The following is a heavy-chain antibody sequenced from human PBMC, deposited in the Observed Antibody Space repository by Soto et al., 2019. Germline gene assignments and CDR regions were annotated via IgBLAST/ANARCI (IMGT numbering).Heavy chain of an antibody. Sequence: GASVKVSCKASGGTFSSYAISWVRQAPGQGLEWMGRIIPIFGIANYAQKFQGRVTITADKSTSTAYMELSSLRSEDTAAYYCARDEIAGTPLDYWGQGTLVTVSS. D-gene: IGHD2-21*01. CDR2: IIPIFGIA. J-gene: IGHJ4*02. V-gene: IGHV1-69*04. CDR1: GGTFSSYA. CDR3: ARDEIAGTPLDY.